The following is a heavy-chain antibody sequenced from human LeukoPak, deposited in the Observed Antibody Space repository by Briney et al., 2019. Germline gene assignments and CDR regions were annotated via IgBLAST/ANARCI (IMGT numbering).Heavy chain of an antibody. V-gene: IGHV1-18*01. CDR2: ISAYNGNT. CDR3: AREVGLDSSGYYYFDY. Sequence: ASVKVSCKASGYTFTSYGISWVRQAPGQGLEWMGRISAYNGNTNYAQKFQGRVTMTRDTSISTAYMELSRLRSDDTAVYYCAREVGLDSSGYYYFDYWGQGTLVTVSS. CDR1: GYTFTSYG. D-gene: IGHD3-22*01. J-gene: IGHJ4*02.